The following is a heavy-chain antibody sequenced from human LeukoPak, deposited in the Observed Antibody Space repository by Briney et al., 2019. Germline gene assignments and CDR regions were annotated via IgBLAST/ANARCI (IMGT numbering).Heavy chain of an antibody. CDR3: TRDQLVFCDMPSCYAFDS. V-gene: IGHV3-30*01. J-gene: IGHJ4*02. D-gene: IGHD2-2*01. CDR2: ISFDGSMK. CDR1: GVTVSTFD. Sequence: GGSLRLSCAGSGVTVSTFDMHWVRQAPGKGLEWVATISFDGSMKYFVAALKGIFTIARDNAMTTVYIQMDSLGPEDTAVYYCTRDQLVFCDMPSCYAFDSWGQGTLVTVSS.